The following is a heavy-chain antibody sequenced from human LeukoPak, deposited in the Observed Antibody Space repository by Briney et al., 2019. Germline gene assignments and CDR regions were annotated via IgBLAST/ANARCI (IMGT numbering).Heavy chain of an antibody. CDR1: GFTFSSYG. V-gene: IGHV3-33*01. CDR3: ARDPPYLVPSPPDY. J-gene: IGHJ4*02. D-gene: IGHD6-6*01. CDR2: IWYDESNK. Sequence: PGGSLRLSCAASGFTFSSYGMHWVRQAPGKGLEWVAVIWYDESNKYYADSVKGRFTISRDNSKNMLYLQMNSLRAEDTAVYYCARDPPYLVPSPPDYWGQGTLVTVSS.